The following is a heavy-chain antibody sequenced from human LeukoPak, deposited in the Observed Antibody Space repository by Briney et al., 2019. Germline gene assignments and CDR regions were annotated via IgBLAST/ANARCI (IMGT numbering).Heavy chain of an antibody. V-gene: IGHV3-7*01. CDR3: VYSGDYEKGY. D-gene: IGHD4-17*01. J-gene: IGHJ4*02. CDR1: GFTCSSYW. CDR2: IKQGGSEK. Sequence: GGSLRRSCAASGFTCSSYWMSWVRQAPGKGLEWVANIKQGGSEKYYVDSVRGRFTISRDNAKNSLYLQMNSLRDEDTAVYYCVYSGDYEKGYWGQGTLVTVSS.